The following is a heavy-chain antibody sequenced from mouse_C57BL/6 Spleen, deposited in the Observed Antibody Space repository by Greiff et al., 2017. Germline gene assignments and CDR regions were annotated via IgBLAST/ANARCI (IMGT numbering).Heavy chain of an antibody. Sequence: EVKLMESGGGLVKPGGSLKLSCAASGFTFSSYAMSWVRQTPEKRLEWVATISDGGSYTYYPDNVKGRFTISRDNTKNNLYLQMSNLKSEDTAMYYCARELSFGDWGQGTLVTVSA. V-gene: IGHV5-4*01. CDR3: ARELSFGD. J-gene: IGHJ3*01. CDR2: ISDGGSYT. CDR1: GFTFSSYA.